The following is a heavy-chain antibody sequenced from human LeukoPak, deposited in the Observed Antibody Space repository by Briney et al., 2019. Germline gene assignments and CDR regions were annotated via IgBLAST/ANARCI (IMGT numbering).Heavy chain of an antibody. CDR1: GGSISSGEDH. Sequence: PSETLSLTCTVSGGSISSGEDHWTWIRQHPGKGLEWIGYTSYSGIPDSNPSLKSRVSISLDTSKNQFSLKLSSVTAADTAVYFCAREPTQPLWFEEFHPFDNWGQGTLVTVSS. CDR3: AREPTQPLWFEEFHPFDN. J-gene: IGHJ4*02. CDR2: TSYSGIP. V-gene: IGHV4-31*03. D-gene: IGHD3-10*01.